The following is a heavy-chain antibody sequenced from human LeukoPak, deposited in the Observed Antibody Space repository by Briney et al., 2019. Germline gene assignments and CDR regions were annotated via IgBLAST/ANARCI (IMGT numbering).Heavy chain of an antibody. V-gene: IGHV3-7*01. CDR3: ARNLTMIVVVIKFDY. CDR1: GFTFSSYW. J-gene: IGHJ4*02. CDR2: IKQDGSEK. D-gene: IGHD3-22*01. Sequence: GGSLRLSCAASGFTFSSYWMSWVRQAPGKGLEWVANIKQDGSEKYYVDSVKGRFTISRDNAKNSLYLQMNSLRAEDTAVYYCARNLTMIVVVIKFDYWGQGTLVTVSS.